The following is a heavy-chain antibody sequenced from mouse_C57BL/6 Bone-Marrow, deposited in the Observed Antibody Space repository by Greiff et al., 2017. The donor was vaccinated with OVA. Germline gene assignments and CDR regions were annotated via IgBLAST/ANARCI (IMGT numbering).Heavy chain of an antibody. CDR2: INPSSGYT. CDR1: GYTFTSYT. V-gene: IGHV1-4*01. J-gene: IGHJ3*01. D-gene: IGHD2-5*01. Sequence: QVQLKQSGAELARPGASVKMSCKASGYTFTSYTMHWVKQRPGQGLEWIGYINPSSGYTKYNQKFKDKATLTADKSSSTAYMQLSSLTSEDSAVYYCERAGAYYSNYVAYWGQGTLVTVS. CDR3: ERAGAYYSNYVAY.